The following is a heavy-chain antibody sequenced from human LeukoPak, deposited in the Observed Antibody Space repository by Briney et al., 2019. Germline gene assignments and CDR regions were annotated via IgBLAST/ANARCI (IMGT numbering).Heavy chain of an antibody. CDR2: IYSGGST. J-gene: IGHJ4*02. D-gene: IGHD3-10*01. Sequence: GGALRLSCAASGFTVTSNYMSWVRQAPGKGLEWVSVIYSGGSTYYADSVKGRFTISRDNSKSTLYIQMNSLRAEDTAVYYCARAKPKNMVRGLIMRRESRYYFDYWGQGTLVTVSS. V-gene: IGHV3-53*01. CDR1: GFTVTSNY. CDR3: ARAKPKNMVRGLIMRRESRYYFDY.